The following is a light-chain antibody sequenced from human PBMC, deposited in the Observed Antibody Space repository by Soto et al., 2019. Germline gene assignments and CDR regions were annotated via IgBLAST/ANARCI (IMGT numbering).Light chain of an antibody. CDR1: QSISSS. CDR3: QQSYTAPSIT. V-gene: IGKV1-39*01. J-gene: IGKJ5*01. CDR2: GVS. Sequence: EIHITQSPSSLCSSVVDKVTITCLAIQSISSSLNCYQQKSGKAPNLLIYGVSRLQGGVPSRFSGSGSGTDFTLSISSLQPEDFATYYCQQSYTAPSITFGQGTRLEIK.